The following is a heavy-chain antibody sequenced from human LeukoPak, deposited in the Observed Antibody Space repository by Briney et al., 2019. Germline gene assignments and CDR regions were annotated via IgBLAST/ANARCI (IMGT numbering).Heavy chain of an antibody. J-gene: IGHJ4*02. CDR2: IYYSGST. CDR1: GGSISSYY. V-gene: IGHV4-59*01. Sequence: SGTLSLTCTVSGGSISSYYWSWIRQPPGKGLEWIGYIYYSGSTNYNPSLKSRVTISVDTSKNQFSLKLSSVTAADTAVYYCARSPVLRFLEWPYFDYWGQGTLVTVSS. D-gene: IGHD3-3*01. CDR3: ARSPVLRFLEWPYFDY.